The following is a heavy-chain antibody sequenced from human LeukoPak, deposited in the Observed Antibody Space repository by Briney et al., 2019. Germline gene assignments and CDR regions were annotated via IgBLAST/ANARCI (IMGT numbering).Heavy chain of an antibody. V-gene: IGHV4-39*07. CDR2: IYYSGST. Sequence: SETLSLTCTVSGGSISSSSDYWGWIRQPPGKGLEWIGSIYYSGSTYYNPSLKSRVTISVDTSKNQFSLKLSSVTAADTAVYYCARDSTYYYDSSGYRLDYWGQGTLVTVSS. D-gene: IGHD3-22*01. J-gene: IGHJ4*02. CDR3: ARDSTYYYDSSGYRLDY. CDR1: GGSISSSSDY.